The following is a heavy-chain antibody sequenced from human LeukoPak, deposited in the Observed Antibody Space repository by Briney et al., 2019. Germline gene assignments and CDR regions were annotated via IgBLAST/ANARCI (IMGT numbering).Heavy chain of an antibody. Sequence: GGSLRLSCAASGFTVSSNYMSWVRQAPGKGLEWVSSISSGSSSIYYADSVKGRFTISRDNARNSLYLQMNSLRAEDTAVYYCAKRAMTNAFDIWGQGTMVTVSS. V-gene: IGHV3-21*04. J-gene: IGHJ3*02. CDR3: AKRAMTNAFDI. CDR2: ISSGSSSI. CDR1: GFTVSSNY. D-gene: IGHD4-11*01.